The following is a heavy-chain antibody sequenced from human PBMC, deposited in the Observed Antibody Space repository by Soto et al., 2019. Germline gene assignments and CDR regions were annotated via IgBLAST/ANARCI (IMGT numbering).Heavy chain of an antibody. CDR2: IFPSDSDT. Sequence: GESLQISCSTSGCKFTSSWIAWVSQMPGKGLEWMGIIFPSDSDTRYSPSFQGQVTISADRSTSTVFLQWASLKASDTAVYFCDRKDTSGSFNWLDSWGQVTLVTVSS. CDR1: GCKFTSSW. V-gene: IGHV5-51*01. J-gene: IGHJ5*01. D-gene: IGHD3-22*01. CDR3: DRKDTSGSFNWLDS.